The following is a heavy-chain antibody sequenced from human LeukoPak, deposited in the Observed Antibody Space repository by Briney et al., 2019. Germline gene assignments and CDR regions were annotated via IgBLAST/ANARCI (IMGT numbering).Heavy chain of an antibody. J-gene: IGHJ3*02. Sequence: ASVKVSCKASGYTFTSYAMNWVRQAPGQGLEWMGWISAYNGNTNYAQKLQGRVTMTTDTSTSTAYMELRSLRSDDTAVYYCARRSLDAFDIWGQGTMVTVSS. CDR1: GYTFTSYA. CDR2: ISAYNGNT. V-gene: IGHV1-18*01. CDR3: ARRSLDAFDI.